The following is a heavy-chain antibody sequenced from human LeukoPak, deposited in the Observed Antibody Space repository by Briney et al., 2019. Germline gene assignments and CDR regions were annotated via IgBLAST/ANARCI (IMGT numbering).Heavy chain of an antibody. CDR1: GGSISSYY. D-gene: IGHD6-19*01. V-gene: IGHV4-4*07. Sequence: SETLSLTCTVSGGSISSYYWSWIRQPAGKGLEWIGRIYTSGSTNYNPSLKGRVTMSVDTSKNQFSLKLSSVTAADTAVYYCARDRGMSSGWYWNYYFDYWGQGTLATASS. J-gene: IGHJ4*02. CDR2: IYTSGST. CDR3: ARDRGMSSGWYWNYYFDY.